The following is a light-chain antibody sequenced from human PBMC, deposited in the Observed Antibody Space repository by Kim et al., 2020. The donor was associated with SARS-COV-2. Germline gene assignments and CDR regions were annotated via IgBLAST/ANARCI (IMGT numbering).Light chain of an antibody. J-gene: IGLJ1*01. CDR3: SSYAGSDIYV. CDR1: SSDVGAYNY. CDR2: EVS. Sequence: QSALTQPPSASGSPGQSVTIYCTGTSSDVGAYNYVSWYQQHPGKAPKLMIHEVSKRPSGVPDRFSGSKSGNTASLTVSGLQAEDEADYYCSSYAGSDIYVFGTGTKVTVL. V-gene: IGLV2-8*01.